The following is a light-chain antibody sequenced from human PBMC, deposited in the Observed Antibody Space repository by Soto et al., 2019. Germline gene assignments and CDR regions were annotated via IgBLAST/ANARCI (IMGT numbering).Light chain of an antibody. CDR1: QGIGNF. V-gene: IGKV1-27*01. J-gene: IGKJ5*01. CDR2: AA. CDR3: QKYSSVIT. Sequence: IQLTQSPSSLSASVGDRVTITCRASQGIGNFLAWYQQKPGKVPKLLISAATLQSGVPSRFSGSGSGTDFTLTITSLQPEDVATYYCQKYSSVITFGQGTRLEIK.